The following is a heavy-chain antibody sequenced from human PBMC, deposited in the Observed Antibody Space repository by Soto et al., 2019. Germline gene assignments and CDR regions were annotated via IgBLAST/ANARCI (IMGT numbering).Heavy chain of an antibody. J-gene: IGHJ4*02. CDR1: GGTFSSYA. CDR3: ARDGPSRGEGDYYFDY. Sequence: QVQLVQSGAEVKKPGSSVKVSCKASGGTFSSYAISWVRQAPGQGLEWMGGIIPIFGTANYAQKFQGRVTITADEPTSTAYMELSSRRSEDTAVYYCARDGPSRGEGDYYFDYWGQGTLVTVSS. D-gene: IGHD3-16*01. V-gene: IGHV1-69*12. CDR2: IIPIFGTA.